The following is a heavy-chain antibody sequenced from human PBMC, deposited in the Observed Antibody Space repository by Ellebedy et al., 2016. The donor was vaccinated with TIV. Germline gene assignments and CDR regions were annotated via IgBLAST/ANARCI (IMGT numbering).Heavy chain of an antibody. CDR1: GYTFTGYY. D-gene: IGHD3-10*01. J-gene: IGHJ5*02. Sequence: ASVKVSXXASGYTFTGYYMHWVRQAPGQGLEWMEIINPSGGSTSYAQKFQGRVTITADESTSTAYMELSSLRSEDTAVYYCASPTYYYGSGSFDPWGQGTLVTVSS. CDR2: INPSGGST. V-gene: IGHV1-46*01. CDR3: ASPTYYYGSGSFDP.